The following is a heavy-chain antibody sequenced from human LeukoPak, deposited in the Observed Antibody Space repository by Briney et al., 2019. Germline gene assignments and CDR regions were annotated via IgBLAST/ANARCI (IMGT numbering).Heavy chain of an antibody. CDR1: GGSISSNNYY. D-gene: IGHD2-15*01. Sequence: SETLSLTCTVSGGSISSNNYYWAWLRQPPGKGPELIGSIYYSGSTYYNPSLKSRVTISVDTSKNQSSLKLSSVTAADTSVYYCARSFVVASIWNRSTGGWFDPWGQGTLVTVSS. J-gene: IGHJ5*02. CDR2: IYYSGST. V-gene: IGHV4-39*07. CDR3: ARSFVVASIWNRSTGGWFDP.